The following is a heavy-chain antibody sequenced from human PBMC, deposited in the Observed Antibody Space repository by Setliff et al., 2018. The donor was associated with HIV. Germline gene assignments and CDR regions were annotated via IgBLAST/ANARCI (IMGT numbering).Heavy chain of an antibody. Sequence: ASVKVSCKASGYTFTDHYMHWVRQAPGQGLEWMGRITPSSGGTNYARKFQDRVTMTRDTSISTAYMELSRLTSDDTAVYYCARDTENVFISGHRYFDYWGPGTLVTVSS. D-gene: IGHD6-25*01. J-gene: IGHJ4*02. CDR3: ARDTENVFISGHRYFDY. CDR2: ITPSSGGT. CDR1: GYTFTDHY. V-gene: IGHV1-2*06.